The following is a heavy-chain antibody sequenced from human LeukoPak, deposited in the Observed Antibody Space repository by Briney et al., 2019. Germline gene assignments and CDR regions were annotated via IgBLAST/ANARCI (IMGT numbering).Heavy chain of an antibody. V-gene: IGHV3-30*18. D-gene: IGHD2-2*01. Sequence: QPGRSLRLSCAASGFTFSSYGMHWVRQAPGKGLEWEAVISYDGSNKYYADSVKGRFTISRDNSKNTLYLQMNSLRAEDTAVYYCAKDRDIVVVPAASFFDYWGQGTLVTVSS. CDR2: ISYDGSNK. CDR1: GFTFSSYG. J-gene: IGHJ4*02. CDR3: AKDRDIVVVPAASFFDY.